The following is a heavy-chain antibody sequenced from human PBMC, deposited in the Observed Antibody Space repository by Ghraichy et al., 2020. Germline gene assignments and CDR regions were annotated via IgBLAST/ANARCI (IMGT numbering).Heavy chain of an antibody. Sequence: GGSLRLSCAASGFTFSSYWMSWVRQAPGKGLEWVANIKQDGSEKYYVDSVKGRFTISRDNAKNSLYLQMNSLRAEDTAVYYCARVYSKTSPSPWYYYYYMDVWGKGTTVTVSS. J-gene: IGHJ6*03. V-gene: IGHV3-7*01. CDR3: ARVYSKTSPSPWYYYYYMDV. D-gene: IGHD4-11*01. CDR2: IKQDGSEK. CDR1: GFTFSSYW.